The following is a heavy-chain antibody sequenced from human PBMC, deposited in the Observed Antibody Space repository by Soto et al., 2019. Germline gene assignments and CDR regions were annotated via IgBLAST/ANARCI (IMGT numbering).Heavy chain of an antibody. CDR1: GGSVSSGSYY. D-gene: IGHD2-15*01. CDR2: IYYSGST. CDR3: ARDGYCSGGSCYSPLDC. J-gene: IGHJ4*02. V-gene: IGHV4-61*01. Sequence: QVQLQESGPGLVKPSETLSLTCTVSGGSVSSGSYYWSWIRQPPGKGLEWIGYIYYSGSTHYNPSRKCRVTISVDTSKNQCSLKLSSVTAADTAVYYCARDGYCSGGSCYSPLDCWGQGTLVTVSS.